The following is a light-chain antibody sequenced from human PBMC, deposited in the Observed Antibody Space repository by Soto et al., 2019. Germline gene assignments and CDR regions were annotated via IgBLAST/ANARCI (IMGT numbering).Light chain of an antibody. V-gene: IGKV1-39*01. CDR3: QQTYRTRT. Sequence: DIQMTQSPSSLSASVGDRVTITCRASQGISTYLKWYQHRPGKAPKLLIFEASTLHSGVPSRFSASGSGTDFTLTISSLQPEDFATDYGQQTYRTRTCGPGTRVE. CDR2: EAS. CDR1: QGISTY. J-gene: IGKJ1*01.